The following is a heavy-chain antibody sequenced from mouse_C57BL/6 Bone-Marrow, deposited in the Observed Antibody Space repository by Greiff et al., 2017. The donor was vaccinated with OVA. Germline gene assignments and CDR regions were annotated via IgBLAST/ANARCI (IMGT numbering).Heavy chain of an antibody. CDR3: AKGGPIGAMDY. CDR1: GFSFTSYG. CDR2: ICGGGST. D-gene: IGHD2-14*01. Sequence: VKLMESGPGLVAPSQSLSITCTVSGFSFTSYGVDWVRQPPGKGLEWLGVICGGGSTNYNSALMSRLSISKDNSKSQAFLKMNRLQTDDTAMYYCAKGGPIGAMDYWGQGTSVTVSS. J-gene: IGHJ4*01. V-gene: IGHV2-9*01.